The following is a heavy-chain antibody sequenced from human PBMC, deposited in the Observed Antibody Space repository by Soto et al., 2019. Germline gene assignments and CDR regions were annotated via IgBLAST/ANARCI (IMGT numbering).Heavy chain of an antibody. CDR1: GFAVSSNF. V-gene: IGHV3-66*01. Sequence: GGSLRLSCAASGFAVSSNFMSWVRQAPGKGLEWVSVIYSSSTIHYADSVKGRFTISRDNAKNSLYLQMNSLRAEDTAVYYCARDDYPYYDDSSGYHFDYWGQGALVTVSS. CDR3: ARDDYPYYDDSSGYHFDY. CDR2: IYSSSTI. D-gene: IGHD3-22*01. J-gene: IGHJ4*02.